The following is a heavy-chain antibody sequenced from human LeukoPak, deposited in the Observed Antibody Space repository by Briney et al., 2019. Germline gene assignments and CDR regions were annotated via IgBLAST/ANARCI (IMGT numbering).Heavy chain of an antibody. CDR1: GGSFSGYY. D-gene: IGHD1-26*01. Sequence: PSETLSLTCAVYGGSFSGYYWSWIRQPPGKGLEWIGEINHSGSTNYNPSLKSRVTISVDTSKNQFSLKLSSVTAADTAVYYCARSMVRVSGSYYFGWFDPWGQGTLVTVSS. CDR2: INHSGST. CDR3: ARSMVRVSGSYYFGWFDP. V-gene: IGHV4-34*01. J-gene: IGHJ5*02.